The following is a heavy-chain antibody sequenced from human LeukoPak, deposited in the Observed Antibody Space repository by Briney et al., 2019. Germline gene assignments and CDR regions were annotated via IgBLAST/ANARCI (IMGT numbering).Heavy chain of an antibody. Sequence: GGSLRLSCAASGFTFSSYATSWVRQAPGKGLEWVSAISGSGGSTFYANSVKGRFTISRDNSKNTLYLQMNSLRAEETAVYYCARENYYGSGSRANWFDPSGQGTLVTVPS. V-gene: IGHV3-23*01. CDR3: ARENYYGSGSRANWFDP. J-gene: IGHJ5*02. D-gene: IGHD3-10*01. CDR1: GFTFSSYA. CDR2: ISGSGGST.